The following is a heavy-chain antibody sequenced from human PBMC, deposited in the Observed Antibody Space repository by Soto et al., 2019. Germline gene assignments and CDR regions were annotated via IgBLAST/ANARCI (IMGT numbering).Heavy chain of an antibody. D-gene: IGHD5-18*01. CDR1: GFTFSSYG. J-gene: IGHJ3*02. Sequence: QVQLVESGGGVVQPGRSLRLSCAASGFTFSSYGMHWVRQAPGKGLEWVAVISYDGSNKNYVDSVKGRFTISRDNSKNTLYLQMNSLRAEDTAVYYCAKMDTTLVTPFDAFDIWGQGTMATVSS. CDR3: AKMDTTLVTPFDAFDI. V-gene: IGHV3-30*18. CDR2: ISYDGSNK.